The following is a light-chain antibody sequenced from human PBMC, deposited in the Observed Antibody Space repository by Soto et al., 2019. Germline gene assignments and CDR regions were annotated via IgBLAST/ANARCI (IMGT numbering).Light chain of an antibody. V-gene: IGKV1-5*01. J-gene: IGKJ4*01. Sequence: DIQMTQSPSTLSASVGDRVTITCRASQTISNWLAWYQQKPGKAPKVLIFDASTLDGGVPSRFSGRRSGTDFTLTISSLQPSDFATYYCQQYNTYPLTSGGGTKVDIK. CDR1: QTISNW. CDR3: QQYNTYPLT. CDR2: DAS.